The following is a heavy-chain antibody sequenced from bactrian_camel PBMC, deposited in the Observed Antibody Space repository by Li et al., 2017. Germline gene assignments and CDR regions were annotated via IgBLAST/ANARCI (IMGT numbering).Heavy chain of an antibody. D-gene: IGHD5*01. J-gene: IGHJ4*01. CDR2: ISADGVT. CDR1: GFSFADGT. V-gene: IGHV3S60*01. Sequence: HVQLVESGGDSVQDGGSLGLSCTASGFSFADGTMGWYRQVPGNLCLFVASISADGVTEYADFVKGRFAISQDNARTTVYLAMRNLKPEDTATYHCGNRPWYGNLDPCIRSGGTQVTVS.